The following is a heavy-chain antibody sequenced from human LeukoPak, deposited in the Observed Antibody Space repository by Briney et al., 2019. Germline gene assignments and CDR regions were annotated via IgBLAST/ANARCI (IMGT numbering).Heavy chain of an antibody. Sequence: ASVKVSCKASGYTFTGYYIQWVRQAPGQGLEWMGWINPNSGGTNYAQKFQGRVTMTRDTSISTAYMELSRLRSDDTAVYYCARGQLYYYDSSGRGYFDYWGQGTLVTVSS. D-gene: IGHD3-22*01. CDR2: INPNSGGT. CDR1: GYTFTGYY. CDR3: ARGQLYYYDSSGRGYFDY. V-gene: IGHV1-2*02. J-gene: IGHJ4*02.